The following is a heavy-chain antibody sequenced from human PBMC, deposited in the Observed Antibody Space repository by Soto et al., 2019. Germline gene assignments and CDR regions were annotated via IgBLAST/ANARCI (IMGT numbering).Heavy chain of an antibody. D-gene: IGHD1-26*01. V-gene: IGHV4-38-2*02. Sequence: SETLSLTCAVSGYSISSGYYWGWIRQPPGKGLEWIGSIYHSGSTYYNPSLKSRVTISVDTSKNKFSLKLSSVTAADTAVYKCARDSRYGGSYYSSYFAFWGKGTWVPVS. J-gene: IGHJ4*02. CDR3: ARDSRYGGSYYSSYFAF. CDR2: IYHSGST. CDR1: GYSISSGYY.